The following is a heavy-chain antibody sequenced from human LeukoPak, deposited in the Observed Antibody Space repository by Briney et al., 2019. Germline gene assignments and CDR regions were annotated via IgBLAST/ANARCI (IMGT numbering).Heavy chain of an antibody. Sequence: PSETLSLTCAVYGGSFSGYYWSWIRQPPGKGLEWVGEINHSGSTNYNPSLKSRVTISVDTSKNQFSLKLSSVTAADTAVYHCARGKGYYYYYMDVWGKGTTVTVSS. V-gene: IGHV4-34*01. CDR1: GGSFSGYY. J-gene: IGHJ6*03. CDR2: INHSGST. CDR3: ARGKGYYYYYMDV.